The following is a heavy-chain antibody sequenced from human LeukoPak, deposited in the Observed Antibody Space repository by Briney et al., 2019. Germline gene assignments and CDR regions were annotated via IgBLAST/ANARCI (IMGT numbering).Heavy chain of an antibody. Sequence: GGSLRLSCAASGFTFDDYAMHWVRQAPGKGLEWVSGISWNSGSIGYAVSVKGRFTISRDNAKNSLYLQMNSLRAEDTALYYCAKEGRKTDAFDIWGQGTMVTVSS. CDR1: GFTFDDYA. CDR3: AKEGRKTDAFDI. V-gene: IGHV3-9*01. CDR2: ISWNSGSI. J-gene: IGHJ3*02.